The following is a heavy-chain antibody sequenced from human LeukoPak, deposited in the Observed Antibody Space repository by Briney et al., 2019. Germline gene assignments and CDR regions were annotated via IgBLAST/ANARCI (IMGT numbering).Heavy chain of an antibody. V-gene: IGHV3-23*01. D-gene: IGHD6-13*01. Sequence: PGGSLRLSCAASGFTFSSYAMSWVRQAPGKGLEWVSAISGSGGSTYYADSVKGRFTISRDNSKNTLYLQMNSLRAVDTAVYYCALLAAPLIAAAGTDYYYGMDVWGQGTTVTVSS. CDR3: ALLAAPLIAAAGTDYYYGMDV. CDR1: GFTFSSYA. J-gene: IGHJ6*02. CDR2: ISGSGGST.